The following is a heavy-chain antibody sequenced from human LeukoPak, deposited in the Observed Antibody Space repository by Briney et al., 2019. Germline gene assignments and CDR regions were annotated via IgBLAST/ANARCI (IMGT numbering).Heavy chain of an antibody. J-gene: IGHJ4*02. CDR2: INHNSGAT. V-gene: IGHV1-2*02. CDR1: GNTFTGHY. D-gene: IGHD2-21*02. CDR3: ASQVLTDYYLDS. Sequence: ASVKVSCKPSGNTFTGHYIHWVRQAPGQGLEWMGWINHNSGATDYAQKFQGRVTMTSDTSISTAYVELSRLRSDDTAVYYCASQVLTDYYLDSWGQGTLLTVSS.